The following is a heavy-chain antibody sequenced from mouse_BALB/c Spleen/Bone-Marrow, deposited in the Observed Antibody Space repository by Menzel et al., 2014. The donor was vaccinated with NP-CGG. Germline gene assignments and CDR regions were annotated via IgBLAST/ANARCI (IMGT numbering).Heavy chain of an antibody. CDR1: GYTFTSYY. V-gene: IGHV1S81*02. CDR2: INPSNGGT. CDR3: TRDHYYYGSSYWYFDV. J-gene: IGHJ1*01. Sequence: QVQLQQPGAELVKPGASVKLSCKASGYTFTSYYMYWVKQRPGQGLEWIGGINPSNGGTNFNEKFKSEATLTVDKSSSTAYMQLSSLTSEDSAVYYCTRDHYYYGSSYWYFDVWGAGTTVTVSS. D-gene: IGHD1-1*01.